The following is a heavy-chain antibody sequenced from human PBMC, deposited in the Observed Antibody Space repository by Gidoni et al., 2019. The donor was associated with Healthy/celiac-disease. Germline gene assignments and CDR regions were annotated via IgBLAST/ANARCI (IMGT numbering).Heavy chain of an antibody. D-gene: IGHD6-19*01. CDR1: GFTCSSYS. CDR3: ARDRRIAVAGTVDY. J-gene: IGHJ4*02. Sequence: EVQLVESGGGLVKPGGSLRLSGAASGFTCSSYSMNWVRQAPGKGLEWVSSISSSSSYIYYADSVKGRFTISRDNAKNSLYLQMNSLRAEDTAVYYCARDRRIAVAGTVDYWGQGTLVTVSS. CDR2: ISSSSSYI. V-gene: IGHV3-21*01.